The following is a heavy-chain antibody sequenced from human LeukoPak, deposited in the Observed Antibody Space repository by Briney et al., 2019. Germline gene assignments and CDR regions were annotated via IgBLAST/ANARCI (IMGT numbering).Heavy chain of an antibody. D-gene: IGHD5-18*01. CDR3: ARDKGYSYGPFDY. CDR2: MYYSGST. V-gene: IGHV4-39*07. Sequence: SETLSLTCTVSGGSITSSSYYWGWIRQPPGKGLEWIGSMYYSGSTYYNPSLKSRVTISVDTSKNQFSLKLSSVTAADTAVYYCARDKGYSYGPFDYWGQGTLVTVSS. J-gene: IGHJ4*02. CDR1: GGSITSSSYY.